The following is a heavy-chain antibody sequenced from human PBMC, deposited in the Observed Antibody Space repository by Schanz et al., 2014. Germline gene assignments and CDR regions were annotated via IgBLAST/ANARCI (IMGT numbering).Heavy chain of an antibody. CDR1: GYTFTSYS. V-gene: IGHV1-18*01. J-gene: IGHJ4*02. Sequence: QVQLVQSGAEVKKPGASVKVSCKASGYTFTSYSIHWVRQAPGQRLEWMGWINGYNGHTLYAQKFQGRVTMTTDTSTSTSYMELTSLRFDDTAVYYCARDFSAYVGNYFDYWGQGTLVTVSS. CDR3: ARDFSAYVGNYFDY. D-gene: IGHD5-12*01. CDR2: INGYNGHT.